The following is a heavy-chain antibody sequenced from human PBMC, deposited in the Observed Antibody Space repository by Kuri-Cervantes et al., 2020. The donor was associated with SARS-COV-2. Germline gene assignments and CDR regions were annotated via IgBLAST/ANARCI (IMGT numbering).Heavy chain of an antibody. CDR1: GGTFSSYA. D-gene: IGHD3-3*01. J-gene: IGHJ2*01. CDR3: ARDFWSGYPFTDPKNWYFDL. CDR2: IIPIFGIA. V-gene: IGHV1-69*10. Sequence: SVKVSCKASGGTFSSYAISWVRQAPGQGLEWMGGIIPIFGIANYAQKFQGRVTITADKSTSTAYMELSSLRSEDTAVYYCARDFWSGYPFTDPKNWYFDLWGRGTLVTVSS.